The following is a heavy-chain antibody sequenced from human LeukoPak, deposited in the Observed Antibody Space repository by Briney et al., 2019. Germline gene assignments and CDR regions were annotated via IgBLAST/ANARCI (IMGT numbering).Heavy chain of an antibody. J-gene: IGHJ4*02. CDR3: ARGRFGELLNY. CDR2: ISTYNGNT. D-gene: IGHD3-10*01. CDR1: GYTFTSYG. Sequence: ASVKVSCEASGYTFTSYGISWVRQAPGQGLEWMGWISTYNGNTHYAQKLQGRVTMTTDTSTSTAYMELRSLRSDDTAVYYCARGRFGELLNYWGQGTLVTVSS. V-gene: IGHV1-18*01.